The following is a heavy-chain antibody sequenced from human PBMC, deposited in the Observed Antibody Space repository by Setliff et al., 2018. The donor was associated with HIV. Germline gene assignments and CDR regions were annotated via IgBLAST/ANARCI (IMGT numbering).Heavy chain of an antibody. V-gene: IGHV3-48*01. D-gene: IGHD3-22*01. Sequence: LRLSCAASGFTFRTYSMNWVRQAPGKGLEWVSYITGSSGTIYYADSVKGRFTISRDNAKNSLYLQMNSLRAEDTAVYYCARNYHDSSGYYTYYYYYMDVWGRGTTVTVSS. CDR1: GFTFRTYS. CDR2: ITGSSGTI. J-gene: IGHJ6*03. CDR3: ARNYHDSSGYYTYYYYYMDV.